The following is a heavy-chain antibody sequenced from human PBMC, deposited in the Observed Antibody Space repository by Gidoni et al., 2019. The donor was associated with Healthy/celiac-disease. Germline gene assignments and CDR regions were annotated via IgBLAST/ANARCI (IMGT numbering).Heavy chain of an antibody. CDR2: IYHSGST. V-gene: IGHV4-38-2*01. D-gene: IGHD1-26*01. CDR3: ARSEYLSIVGAYNSHFDY. CDR1: VYSISSGYY. J-gene: IGHJ4*02. Sequence: QVQLQESGPGLVKPSETLSLTCAVSVYSISSGYYWGWIRQPPGTGLEWIGSIYHSGSTYYNPSLKSRVTISVDTSKNQFSLKLSSVTAADTAVYYCARSEYLSIVGAYNSHFDYWGQGTLVTVSS.